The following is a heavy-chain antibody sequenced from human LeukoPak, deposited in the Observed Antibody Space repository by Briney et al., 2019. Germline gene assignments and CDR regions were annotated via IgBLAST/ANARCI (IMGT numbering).Heavy chain of an antibody. D-gene: IGHD6-13*01. Sequence: SVKVSCKASGGTYSSYAISWVRQAPGQGLEWVGGIIPIFGTANYAQKFQGRVTITADESTSTAYMELSSLRSEDTAVYYCARGPMGYSDDNWFDPWGQGTLVTVSS. J-gene: IGHJ5*02. CDR3: ARGPMGYSDDNWFDP. V-gene: IGHV1-69*13. CDR1: GGTYSSYA. CDR2: IIPIFGTA.